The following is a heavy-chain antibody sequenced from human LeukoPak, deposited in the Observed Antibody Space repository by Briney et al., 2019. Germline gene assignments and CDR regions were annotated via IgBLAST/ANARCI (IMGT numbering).Heavy chain of an antibody. CDR1: GGSISSYY. Sequence: SETLSLTCTVSGGSISSYYWSWIRQSPGKGLEWIGYIYYSGSTNYNPSLKSRVTMSVDTSKNQFSLKLSSVTAADTAVYYCARVGYYGSGSLWFDPWGQGTLVTVSS. J-gene: IGHJ5*02. D-gene: IGHD3-10*01. V-gene: IGHV4-59*12. CDR2: IYYSGST. CDR3: ARVGYYGSGSLWFDP.